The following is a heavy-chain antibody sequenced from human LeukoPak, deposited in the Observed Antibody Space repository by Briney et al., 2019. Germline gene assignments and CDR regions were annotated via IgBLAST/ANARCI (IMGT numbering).Heavy chain of an antibody. CDR2: INHSGST. CDR1: GGSFSGYY. D-gene: IGHD3-22*01. J-gene: IGHJ4*02. Sequence: SETLSLTCAVYGGSFSGYYWSWIRQPPGKGLEWIGEINHSGSTNYNPSLKSRVTISVDTSKNQFSLKLSSVTAADTAVYYCASRTHYYCDSSGLGYWGQGTLVTVSS. CDR3: ASRTHYYCDSSGLGY. V-gene: IGHV4-34*01.